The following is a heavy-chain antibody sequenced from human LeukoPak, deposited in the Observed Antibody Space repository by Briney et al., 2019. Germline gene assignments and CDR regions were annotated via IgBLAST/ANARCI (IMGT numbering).Heavy chain of an antibody. CDR2: IGRSGSPI. CDR1: GFTFSSYE. Sequence: PGGSLRLSCAASGFTFSSYEMNWVRQAPGKGLEWVSYIGRSGSPIYYADSVKGRFTISRDNAKNSVYLQMNSLRAEDTGVYYCARDLFSSGNWFDPWGQGTLVTLSS. V-gene: IGHV3-48*03. J-gene: IGHJ5*02. CDR3: ARDLFSSGNWFDP.